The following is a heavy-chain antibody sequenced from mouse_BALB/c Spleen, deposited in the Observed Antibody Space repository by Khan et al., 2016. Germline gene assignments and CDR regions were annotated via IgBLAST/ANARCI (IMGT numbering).Heavy chain of an antibody. D-gene: IGHD2-4*01. CDR1: GYSFTNYG. CDR2: IDTNTGEP. CDR3: ARWGYDYAWFAY. J-gene: IGHJ3*01. Sequence: QIQLVQSGPELKKPGETVKISCKASGYSFTNYGMNWVKQAPGKGLKWMGWIDTNTGEPTYAEDFKGRFAFSLETSAITAYLQINNIKNDDTATYFCARWGYDYAWFAYWGQGTLVTVSA. V-gene: IGHV9-3*02.